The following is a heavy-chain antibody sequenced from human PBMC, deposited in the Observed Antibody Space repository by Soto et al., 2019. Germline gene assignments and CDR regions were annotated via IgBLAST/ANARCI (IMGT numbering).Heavy chain of an antibody. CDR2: IYYGGST. V-gene: IGHV4-30-2*01. D-gene: IGHD3-22*01. J-gene: IGHJ4*02. CDR1: GGSISSGDYS. Sequence: LSETLSLTCAVSGGSISSGDYSWNWIRQPPGNGLEWIGYIYYGGSTYYNPSLQSRVTMSVDRSRNQFSLKLNSVTAADTAVYYCARVRREYDNSGPVDYWGQGTLVTVSS. CDR3: ARVRREYDNSGPVDY.